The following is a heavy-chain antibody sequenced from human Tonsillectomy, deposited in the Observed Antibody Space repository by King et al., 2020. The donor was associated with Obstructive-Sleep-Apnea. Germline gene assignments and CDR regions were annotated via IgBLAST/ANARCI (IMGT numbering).Heavy chain of an antibody. V-gene: IGHV2-26*01. J-gene: IGHJ4*02. CDR2: SFSDDVE. CDR1: GFSLSNARMG. D-gene: IGHD5-18*01. Sequence: VTLKESGPVLVKPTETLTLTCAVSGFSLSNARMGVSWIRQPPGKALEWLAHSFSDDVESYSTSLKTRLTVSKDTSKSQVVLTMTNMDPMDTATYYCARLRGYSYGYIDYWGQGTLVTVSS. CDR3: ARLRGYSYGYIDY.